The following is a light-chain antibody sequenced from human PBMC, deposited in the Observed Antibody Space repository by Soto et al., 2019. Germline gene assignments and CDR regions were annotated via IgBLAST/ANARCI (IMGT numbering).Light chain of an antibody. CDR2: AAS. V-gene: IGKV1-12*01. CDR3: EQAYSFPLS. Sequence: DIQMTPSPSSVSASVGATVTITCRARQGIGSWLAWYQQKPGKAPKLLISAASSLQLRVPSRFSGSGSGTDLTRTISSLQPEDFATYDGEQAYSFPLSFGGGTKVVIK. J-gene: IGKJ4*01. CDR1: QGIGSW.